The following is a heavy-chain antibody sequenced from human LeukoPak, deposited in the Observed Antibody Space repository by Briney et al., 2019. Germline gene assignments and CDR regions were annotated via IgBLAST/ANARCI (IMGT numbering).Heavy chain of an antibody. V-gene: IGHV3-74*01. Sequence: GGSLRLSCAASGFTFSSNWMHWVRQAPAKGLVGVSRVKGDGSSTSYAASVKGRFTIYRDHAKNTLFLQMNSLRAEDTAVYYCVRDGVGAPPFDSWGQGNLVTVSS. D-gene: IGHD1-26*01. CDR1: GFTFSSNW. J-gene: IGHJ4*02. CDR3: VRDGVGAPPFDS. CDR2: VKGDGSST.